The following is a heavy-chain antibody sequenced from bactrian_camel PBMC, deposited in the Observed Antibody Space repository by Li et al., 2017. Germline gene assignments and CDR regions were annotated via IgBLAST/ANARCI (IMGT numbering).Heavy chain of an antibody. V-gene: IGHV3-2*01. CDR2: INGNSRNT. CDR3: ATGYGSSSLSTP. Sequence: HVQLVESGGGLVQAGGSLRLSCAASGFIFSSAFMSWVRQAPGKGLEWVSSINGNSRNTHYADPVKGRFTISRDNAKNTMYLQMNSLKSEDTALYYCATGYGSSSLSTPRGQGTQVTVS. D-gene: IGHD6*01. J-gene: IGHJ4*01. CDR1: GFIFSSAF.